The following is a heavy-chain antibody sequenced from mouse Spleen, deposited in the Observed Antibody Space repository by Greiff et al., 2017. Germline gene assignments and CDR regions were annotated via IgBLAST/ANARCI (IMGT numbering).Heavy chain of an antibody. D-gene: IGHD1-1*01. J-gene: IGHJ3*01. V-gene: IGHV5-9*04. CDR1: GFTFSSYA. CDR3: ARHEGFYYGSSPSWFAY. Sequence: EVNVVESGGGLVKLGGSLKLSCAASGFTFSSYAMSWVRQTPEKRLEWVATISSGGGNTYYPDSVKGRFTISRDNAKNTLYLQMSSLKSEDTAMYYCARHEGFYYGSSPSWFAYWGQGTLVTVSA. CDR2: ISSGGGNT.